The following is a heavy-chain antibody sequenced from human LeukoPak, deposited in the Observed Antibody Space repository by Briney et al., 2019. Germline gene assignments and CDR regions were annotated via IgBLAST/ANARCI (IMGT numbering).Heavy chain of an antibody. Sequence: SETLSLTCTVSGGSISSYYWSWIRQPAGKGLEWIGRIYTSGSTNYNPFLKSRVTMSVDTSKNQFSLKLSSVTAADTAVYYCARARIAAAGTWGNWFDPWGQGTLVTVSS. V-gene: IGHV4-4*07. J-gene: IGHJ5*02. CDR2: IYTSGST. D-gene: IGHD6-13*01. CDR1: GGSISSYY. CDR3: ARARIAAAGTWGNWFDP.